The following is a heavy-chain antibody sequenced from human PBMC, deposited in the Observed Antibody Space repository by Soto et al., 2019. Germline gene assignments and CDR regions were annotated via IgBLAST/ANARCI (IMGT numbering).Heavy chain of an antibody. D-gene: IGHD6-13*01. CDR1: GFTFSSYA. CDR2: ISYDGSNK. J-gene: IGHJ2*01. Sequence: GGSLRLSCAASGFTFSSYAMHWVRQAPGKGLEWVAVISYDGSNKYYADSVKGRFTISRDNSKNTLYLQMNSLRAEDTAVYYCARAPKQQLPPYWYFDLWGRGTLVTVSS. CDR3: ARAPKQQLPPYWYFDL. V-gene: IGHV3-30-3*01.